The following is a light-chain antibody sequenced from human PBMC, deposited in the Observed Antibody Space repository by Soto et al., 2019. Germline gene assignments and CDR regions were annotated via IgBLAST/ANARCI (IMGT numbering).Light chain of an antibody. CDR3: QSYDSSLSGVV. CDR2: GNS. CDR1: SSNIGAGYD. Sequence: QSVLRQPPSVSGAPGQRVTISCTGSSSNIGAGYDVHWYQQLPGTAPKLLIYGNSNRPSGVPDRFSGSKSGTSASLAITGLQAEDEADYYCQSYDSSLSGVVFGGGTKVTV. J-gene: IGLJ2*01. V-gene: IGLV1-40*01.